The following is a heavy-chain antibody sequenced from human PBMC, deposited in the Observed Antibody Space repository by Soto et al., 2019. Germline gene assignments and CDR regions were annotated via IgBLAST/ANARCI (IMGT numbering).Heavy chain of an antibody. CDR2: IWYDGSDT. D-gene: IGHD6-13*01. J-gene: IGHJ6*02. Sequence: QVQLVESGGGVVQPGRSLRLSCAASGFTFSTYGMHWVRQAPGKGLEWVAVIWYDGSDTYYADSVKGRFTISRDNSKSTLYLQMNSLRAEDTAVYYCARAAGESSWSLYGVDVWGQGTTVTVSS. V-gene: IGHV3-33*01. CDR1: GFTFSTYG. CDR3: ARAAGESSWSLYGVDV.